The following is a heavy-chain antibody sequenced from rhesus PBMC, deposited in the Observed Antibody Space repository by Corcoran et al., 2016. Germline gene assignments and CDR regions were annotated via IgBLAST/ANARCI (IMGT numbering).Heavy chain of an antibody. V-gene: IGHV4S11*01. Sequence: QVQLQESGPGLVKPLETLSLTCAVSGGPISSHHWSWIRRPPGKGFEWSGSIYGPGSSTNYNPPLKSRVTLSVDTSKNQFSLKLSSVTAADTALYYCARGGGKRYWYFDLWGPGTPITISS. D-gene: IGHD1-44*01. CDR2: IYGPGSST. J-gene: IGHJ2*01. CDR3: ARGGGKRYWYFDL. CDR1: GGPISSHH.